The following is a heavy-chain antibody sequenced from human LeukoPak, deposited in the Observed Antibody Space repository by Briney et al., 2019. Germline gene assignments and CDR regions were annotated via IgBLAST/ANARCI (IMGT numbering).Heavy chain of an antibody. V-gene: IGHV3-30*04. Sequence: GGSLRLSCAASGFTFSSNAMHWVRQAPGKGLEWVAVISYDGSNKYYADSVKGRFTISRDNSKNTLYLQVNSLRAEDTAVYFCAREHYGDYYFDYWGQGTLVTVPS. J-gene: IGHJ4*02. CDR3: AREHYGDYYFDY. D-gene: IGHD4-17*01. CDR2: ISYDGSNK. CDR1: GFTFSSNA.